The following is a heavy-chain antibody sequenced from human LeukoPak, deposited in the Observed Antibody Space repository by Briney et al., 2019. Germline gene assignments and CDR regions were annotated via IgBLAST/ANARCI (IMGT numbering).Heavy chain of an antibody. Sequence: SETLSLTCTVSGGSISSYDWSWIRQPPGKGLDWIGYIFYIWSTNYNPSLKSLVTISVDTSKKQFSLKMSSVTAADTAVYYCARVFSYPLRAPFDPWGQGTLVTVSS. D-gene: IGHD3-3*01. J-gene: IGHJ5*02. CDR1: GGSISSYD. CDR3: ARVFSYPLRAPFDP. V-gene: IGHV4-59*01. CDR2: IFYIWST.